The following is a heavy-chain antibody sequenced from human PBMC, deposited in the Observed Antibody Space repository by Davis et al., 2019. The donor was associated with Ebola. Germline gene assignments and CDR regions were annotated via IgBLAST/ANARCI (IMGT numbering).Heavy chain of an antibody. CDR1: GGSFSGYY. CDR2: INHSGST. D-gene: IGHD1-26*01. CDR3: AKDLGGGSYRYYYYGMDV. V-gene: IGHV4-34*01. Sequence: SETLSLTCAVYGGSFSGYYWSWIRQPPGKGLEWIGEINHSGSTNYNPSLKSRVTISVDTSKNQFSLKLSSVTAADTAVYYCAKDLGGGSYRYYYYGMDVWGQGTTVTVSS. J-gene: IGHJ6*02.